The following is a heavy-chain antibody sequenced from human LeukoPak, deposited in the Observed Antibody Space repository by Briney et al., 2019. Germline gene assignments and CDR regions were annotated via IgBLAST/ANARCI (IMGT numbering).Heavy chain of an antibody. J-gene: IGHJ3*02. CDR3: ARYDYGDYDYAFDI. D-gene: IGHD4-17*01. Sequence: ASVKVSCKASGYSFTAYVISWVRQAPGQGLEWMGWISTYNPNTNYAQKFQGRVTMTRNTSISTAYMELSSLRSEDTAVYYCARYDYGDYDYAFDIWGQGTMVTVSS. V-gene: IGHV1-18*01. CDR1: GYSFTAYV. CDR2: ISTYNPNT.